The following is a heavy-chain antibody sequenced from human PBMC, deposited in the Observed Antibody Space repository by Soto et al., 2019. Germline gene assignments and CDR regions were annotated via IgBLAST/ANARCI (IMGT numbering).Heavy chain of an antibody. CDR1: GGSITSRSYY. D-gene: IGHD2-21*02. V-gene: IGHV4-39*01. CDR2: IYYSGST. CDR3: ARQRTSVVTQAYFDD. Sequence: SETLSLTCTVSGGSITSRSYYWGWIRQSPGKGLEWIGSIYYSGSTYYNPSLKSRVAMSVDTSKNQFSLKLRSVSAADTAVYYCARQRTSVVTQAYFDDWGQGSLVTVSS. J-gene: IGHJ4*02.